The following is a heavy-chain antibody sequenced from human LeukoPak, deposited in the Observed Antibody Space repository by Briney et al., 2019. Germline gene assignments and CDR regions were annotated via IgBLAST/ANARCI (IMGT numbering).Heavy chain of an antibody. CDR2: ISGSGGGT. V-gene: IGHV3-23*01. CDR1: GFTFSDYY. CDR3: AKSPRIQLWLMGYGMDV. Sequence: GGSLRLSCAASGFTFSDYYMSWIRQAPGKGLEWVSAISGSGGGTYYADSVKGRFTISRDNSKNTLYLQMNSLRAEDTAVYYCAKSPRIQLWLMGYGMDVWGQGTTVTVSS. D-gene: IGHD5-18*01. J-gene: IGHJ6*02.